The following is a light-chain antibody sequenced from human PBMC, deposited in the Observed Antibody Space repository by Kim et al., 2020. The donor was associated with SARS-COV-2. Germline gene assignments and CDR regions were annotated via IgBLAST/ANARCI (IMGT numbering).Light chain of an antibody. J-gene: IGLJ3*02. CDR3: CSYAGSYTWV. CDR2: DVS. CDR1: SSDVGGYNY. Sequence: GQSVTIACTGTSSDVGGYNYVSWYQQHPGKAPKLMIYDVSKRPSGVTDRFSGSKSGNTASLTISGLQAEDESDYYCCSYAGSYTWVFGGGTQLTVL. V-gene: IGLV2-11*01.